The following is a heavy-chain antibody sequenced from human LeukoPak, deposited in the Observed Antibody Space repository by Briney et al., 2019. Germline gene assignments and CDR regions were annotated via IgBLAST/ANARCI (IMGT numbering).Heavy chain of an antibody. J-gene: IGHJ5*02. D-gene: IGHD2-2*02. V-gene: IGHV4-59*01. Sequence: PSETLSLTCTVSGGSISSYYWSWIRQPPGKGLEWIGYIYYSGSTNYNPSLKSRVTISVDTSKNQFSLKLSSVTAADTAVYYCAREGVVPAAIRGEAANWFDPWGQGTLVTVSS. CDR3: AREGVVPAAIRGEAANWFDP. CDR1: GGSISSYY. CDR2: IYYSGST.